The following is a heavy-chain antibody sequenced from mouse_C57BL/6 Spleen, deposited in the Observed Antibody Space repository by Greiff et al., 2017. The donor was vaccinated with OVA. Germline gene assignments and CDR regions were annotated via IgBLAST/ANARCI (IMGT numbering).Heavy chain of an antibody. CDR3: ARGDYPYAMDY. CDR1: GYTFTSYW. CDR2: IDPSDSYT. Sequence: QVQLKQPGAELVMPGASVKLSCKASGYTFTSYWMHWVKQRPGQGLEWIGEIDPSDSYTNYNQKFKGKSTLTVDKSSSTAYMQLSSLTSEDSAVYYCARGDYPYAMDYWGQGTSVTVSS. J-gene: IGHJ4*01. V-gene: IGHV1-69*01. D-gene: IGHD5-5*01.